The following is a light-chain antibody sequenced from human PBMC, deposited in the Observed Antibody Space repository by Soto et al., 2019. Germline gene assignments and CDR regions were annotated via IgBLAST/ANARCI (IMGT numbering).Light chain of an antibody. CDR3: QQYGSSPPT. V-gene: IGKV3-20*01. CDR1: QSVSSTY. J-gene: IGKJ1*01. Sequence: EIVLTQSPGTLSLSPGERATLSCRASQSVSSTYLAWYQQKPGQAPRLLMYGASNRATGIPDRFSGSGSGTDFTLTISRLEPEDFAVFYCQQYGSSPPTFGQGTKVDIK. CDR2: GAS.